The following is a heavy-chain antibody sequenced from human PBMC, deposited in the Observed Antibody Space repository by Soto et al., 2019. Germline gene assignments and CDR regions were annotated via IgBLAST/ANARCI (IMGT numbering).Heavy chain of an antibody. CDR1: GASISGGDYY. CDR2: IDYTGNT. V-gene: IGHV4-30-4*01. J-gene: IGHJ4*02. CDR3: ARATYASSTSYLDS. Sequence: QVQLQESGPGLVKPSQTLSLTCTVSGASISGGDYYWTWIRQPPGKGLERIGSIDYTGNTYSNPSLSSPLSTSVAPSTNPFALRLTSVTAPDTAIYYCARATYASSTSYLDSWGQGTLVTVSS. D-gene: IGHD2-2*01.